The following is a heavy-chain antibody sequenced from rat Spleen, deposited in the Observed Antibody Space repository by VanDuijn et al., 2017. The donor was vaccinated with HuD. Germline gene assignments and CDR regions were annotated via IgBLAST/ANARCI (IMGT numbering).Heavy chain of an antibody. CDR1: GFSLTSSG. J-gene: IGHJ4*01. CDR3: ARHLRVASGVMDV. CDR2: ISSGGRT. V-gene: IGHV2S12*01. Sequence: QVQLKEPGPGLVQSSQTLSLTCTVSGFSLTSSGVSWVRQPPGKGLEWIAAISSGGRTYYNSVLKSRLSISRDTSKSQAFLKMNSLQPEDTGTYYCARHLRVASGVMDVWGQGASVTVSS. D-gene: IGHD1-11*01.